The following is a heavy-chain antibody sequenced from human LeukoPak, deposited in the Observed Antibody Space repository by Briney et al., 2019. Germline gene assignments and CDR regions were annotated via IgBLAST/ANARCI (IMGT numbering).Heavy chain of an antibody. CDR2: IIPIFGTA. CDR1: GGTFSSYA. D-gene: IGHD2-2*01. V-gene: IGHV1-69*13. CDR3: ARVGGDIVVVPAAPWYFDY. J-gene: IGHJ4*02. Sequence: SVKVSCKASGGTFSSYAIIWVRQAPGQGLEWMGGIIPIFGTANYAQKFQGRVTITADESTSTAYMELSSLRSEDTAVYYCARVGGDIVVVPAAPWYFDYWGQGTLVTVSS.